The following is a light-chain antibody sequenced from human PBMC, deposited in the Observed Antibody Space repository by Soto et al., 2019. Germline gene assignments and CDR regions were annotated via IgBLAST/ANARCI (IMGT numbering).Light chain of an antibody. CDR2: TTS. J-gene: IGKJ4*01. CDR3: QQSYSSSPT. V-gene: IGKV1-39*01. CDR1: ETINNY. Sequence: DIQMTQSPSSLSASVGDSITITCRASETINNYLNWYHQKTGKAPKLLISTTSNLQHGVPSRFSGSGSGTDFTLTIRSVQPEDFATYYCQQSYSSSPTFGGGTKVEI.